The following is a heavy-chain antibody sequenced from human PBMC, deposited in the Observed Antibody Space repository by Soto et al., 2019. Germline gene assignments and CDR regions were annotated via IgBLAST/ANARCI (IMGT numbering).Heavy chain of an antibody. CDR2: INHSGST. J-gene: IGHJ4*02. D-gene: IGHD5-18*01. CDR1: GGSFSGYY. V-gene: IGHV4-34*01. Sequence: QVQLQQWGAGLLKPSETLSLTCAVYGGSFSGYYWSWIRQPPGKGLEWIGEINHSGSTNYNPSLMSRVTISVDTSKNQFSLKLSSVTAADTAVYYCARGLRGYSYGYYWGQGTLVTVSS. CDR3: ARGLRGYSYGYY.